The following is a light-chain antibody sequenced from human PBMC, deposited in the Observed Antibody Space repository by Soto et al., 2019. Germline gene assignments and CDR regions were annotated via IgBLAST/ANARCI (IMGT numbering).Light chain of an antibody. Sequence: QSVLTQPPSVSAAPGQKVTISCSGSSSNIGNNYVSWYQHLPGTAPKLLIYDNNERPSGIPDRFSGSKSRTSATLGITGLQTGDEADYYCGTWDTSLSAVVFGGGATVTVL. CDR3: GTWDTSLSAVV. CDR1: SSNIGNNY. J-gene: IGLJ2*01. V-gene: IGLV1-51*01. CDR2: DNN.